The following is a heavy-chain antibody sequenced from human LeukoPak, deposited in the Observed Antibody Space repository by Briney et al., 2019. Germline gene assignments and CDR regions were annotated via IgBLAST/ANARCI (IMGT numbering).Heavy chain of an antibody. CDR1: GYTFTSYY. V-gene: IGHV1-46*01. CDR3: ASGYHYYYYYMDV. D-gene: IGHD3-22*01. Sequence: ASVKVSCKASGYTFTSYYMHWVRQAPGRGLEWMGIINPSGGSTSYAQKFQGRVTMTRDMSTSTVYMELSSLRSEDTAVYYCASGYHYYYYYMDVWGKGTTVTVSS. CDR2: INPSGGST. J-gene: IGHJ6*03.